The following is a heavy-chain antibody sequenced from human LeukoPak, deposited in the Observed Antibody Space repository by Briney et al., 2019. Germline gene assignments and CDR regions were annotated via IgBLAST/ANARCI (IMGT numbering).Heavy chain of an antibody. CDR2: ISSSSSTI. CDR1: GFTFSSYS. V-gene: IGHV3-48*02. Sequence: GGSLRLSCAASGFTFSSYSMNWVRQAPGKGLEWVSYISSSSSTIYYADSVKGRFTISRDNAKNSLYLQMNSLRDEDTAVYYCARETQYCSSTSCYKRNNWFDPWGQGTLVTVSS. J-gene: IGHJ5*02. CDR3: ARETQYCSSTSCYKRNNWFDP. D-gene: IGHD2-2*02.